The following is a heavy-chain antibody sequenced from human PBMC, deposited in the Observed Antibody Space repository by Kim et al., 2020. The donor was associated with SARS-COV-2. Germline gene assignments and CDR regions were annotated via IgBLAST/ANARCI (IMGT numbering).Heavy chain of an antibody. CDR2: INPSGGSA. J-gene: IGHJ5*02. CDR1: GYTFTSSH. Sequence: ASVKVSCKASGYTFTSSHIQWVRQAPGQGLEWVGIINPSGGSATYAQKLQGRVTMTSDTSAGTVYMELSSLRSEDTALYYFARGTWGGGGWGYGSGQYNRFDPWGQGTLVTVSS. V-gene: IGHV1-46*03. D-gene: IGHD3-10*01. CDR3: ARGTWGGGGWGYGSGQYNRFDP.